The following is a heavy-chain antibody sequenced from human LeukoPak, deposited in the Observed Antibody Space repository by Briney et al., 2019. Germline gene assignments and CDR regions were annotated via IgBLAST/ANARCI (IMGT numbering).Heavy chain of an antibody. J-gene: IGHJ5*02. Sequence: GGSLRLSCAASGFTFSDYYMSWIRQAPGKGLEWVSYISSSGSTIYYVDSVKGRFTISRDNAKNSLYLQMNSLRAEDTAVYYCARVVDYGSGSYTEISPWGQGTLVTVSS. D-gene: IGHD3-10*01. V-gene: IGHV3-11*01. CDR3: ARVVDYGSGSYTEISP. CDR2: ISSSGSTI. CDR1: GFTFSDYY.